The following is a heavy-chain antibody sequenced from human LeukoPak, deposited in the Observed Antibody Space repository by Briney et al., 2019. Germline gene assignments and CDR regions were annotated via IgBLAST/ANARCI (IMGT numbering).Heavy chain of an antibody. J-gene: IGHJ2*01. D-gene: IGHD3-3*01. CDR1: GFTVSTNY. Sequence: GGSLRLSCAASGFTVSTNYMSWVRQAPGKKLEWVSDIYSDGSTFYADSVKGRFTISRDNSKNTLYLQMNSLRAEDTAVYHCARYDFILISYFDLWGRGTLATVSS. CDR2: IYSDGST. CDR3: ARYDFILISYFDL. V-gene: IGHV3-53*01.